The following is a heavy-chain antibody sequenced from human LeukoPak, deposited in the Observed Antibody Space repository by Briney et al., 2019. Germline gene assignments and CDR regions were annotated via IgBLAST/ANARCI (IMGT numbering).Heavy chain of an antibody. CDR2: IYYSGST. CDR3: ARHLPEVEPIVVVPAAVDY. D-gene: IGHD2-2*01. J-gene: IGHJ4*02. Sequence: SETLSLTCTVSGGSISSSSYYWGWIRQPPGKGLGWIGSIYYSGSTYYNPSLKSRVTISVDTSKNQFSLKLSSVTAADTAVYYCARHLPEVEPIVVVPAAVDYWGQGTLVTVSS. V-gene: IGHV4-39*01. CDR1: GGSISSSSYY.